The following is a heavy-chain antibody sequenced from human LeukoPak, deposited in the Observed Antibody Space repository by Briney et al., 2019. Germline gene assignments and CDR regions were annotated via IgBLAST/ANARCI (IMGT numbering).Heavy chain of an antibody. Sequence: SETLSLTCTVVGVSISSSYWSWIRQPPGKGLEWIGYIYHSGSTYYNPSLKSRVTISVDRSKNQFSLKLSSVTAADTAVYYCARGGQLDDAFDIWGQGTMVTVSS. CDR2: IYHSGST. CDR1: GVSISSSY. D-gene: IGHD6-13*01. V-gene: IGHV4-59*12. CDR3: ARGGQLDDAFDI. J-gene: IGHJ3*02.